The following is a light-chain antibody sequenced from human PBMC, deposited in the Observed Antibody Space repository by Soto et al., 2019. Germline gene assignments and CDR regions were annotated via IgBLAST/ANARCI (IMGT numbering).Light chain of an antibody. V-gene: IGKV1-27*01. CDR1: QGISHY. CDR2: AAS. J-gene: IGKJ3*01. CDR3: QKYDNGPFT. Sequence: DIQMTQSPSSLSASVGDRVTITCRATQGISHYLAWYQQRPGGVPNLLLHAASTLHSGVSSRFIGSGSGTDFALTISSLQPEDVGTYYCQKYDNGPFTFGPGTKVDL.